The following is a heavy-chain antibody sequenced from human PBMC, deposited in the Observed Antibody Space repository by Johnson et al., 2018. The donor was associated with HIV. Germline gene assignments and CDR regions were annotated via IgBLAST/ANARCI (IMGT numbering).Heavy chain of an antibody. V-gene: IGHV3-30-3*01. CDR3: AREGEGGAFDI. J-gene: IGHJ3*02. Sequence: QVQVVESGGGLVEPGGSLRLSCATSEFTFNNAWMKWVRQAPGKGLEWVAVISYDGSNKYYADSVKGRFTISRDNSKNTLYLQMNSLRAEDTAVYYCAREGEGGAFDIWGQGTMVTVSS. D-gene: IGHD3-16*01. CDR2: ISYDGSNK. CDR1: EFTFNNAW.